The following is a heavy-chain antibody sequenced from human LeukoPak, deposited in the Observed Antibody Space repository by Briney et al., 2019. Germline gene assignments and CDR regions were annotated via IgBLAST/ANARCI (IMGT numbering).Heavy chain of an antibody. CDR3: ARDYYYDRSGYYPDAFDI. Sequence: SETLSLTCTVSGGSISSYYWSWIRQPPGKGLEWIGYIYYSGSTNYNPSLKSRVTISVDTSKNQFSLKLSSVTAADTAVYYCARDYYYDRSGYYPDAFDIWGQGTMVTVSS. J-gene: IGHJ3*02. CDR2: IYYSGST. D-gene: IGHD3-22*01. CDR1: GGSISSYY. V-gene: IGHV4-59*08.